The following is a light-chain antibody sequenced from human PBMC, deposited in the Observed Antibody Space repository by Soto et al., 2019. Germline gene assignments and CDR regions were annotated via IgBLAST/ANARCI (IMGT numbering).Light chain of an antibody. J-gene: IGKJ1*01. Sequence: DIQMTQSPSILSASVGDSVTITCRASQSISSWLAWYQQKPGKAPKLLIYDASSLESGVPSRFSGSGSGTEFTLTISSLQPDDFATYYCQQYNSYSQTFGQGTKVDI. CDR3: QQYNSYSQT. V-gene: IGKV1-5*01. CDR1: QSISSW. CDR2: DAS.